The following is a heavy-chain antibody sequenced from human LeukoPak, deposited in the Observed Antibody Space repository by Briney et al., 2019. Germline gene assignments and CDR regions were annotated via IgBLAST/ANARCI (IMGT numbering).Heavy chain of an antibody. CDR1: GGSISSYY. J-gene: IGHJ5*02. CDR3: ARLLADNWFDP. Sequence: SETLSLTCTVSGGSISSYYWSWIRQPPGKGLEWVGYIYYGVSTNYNPSLKSRVTISLDTSKKQISLKVRSVTAADTAIYYCARLLADNWFDPWGQGTLVTVSS. D-gene: IGHD6-13*01. CDR2: IYYGVST. V-gene: IGHV4-59*08.